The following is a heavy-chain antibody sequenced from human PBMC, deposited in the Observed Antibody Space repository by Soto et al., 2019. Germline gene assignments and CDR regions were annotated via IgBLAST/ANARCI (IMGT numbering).Heavy chain of an antibody. D-gene: IGHD3-10*01. CDR3: AHRLSRTPASGSGSWGPYYFDY. Sequence: QITLKESGPTLVKPTQTLTLTCTFSGFSLSTSGVGVGWIRQPPGKALEWLALIYWDDDKRYSPSLKSRLTITKDTSKNPVVLTMTNMEPVDTATYYCAHRLSRTPASGSGSWGPYYFDYWGQGTLVTVSS. CDR1: GFSLSTSGVG. V-gene: IGHV2-5*02. CDR2: IYWDDDK. J-gene: IGHJ4*02.